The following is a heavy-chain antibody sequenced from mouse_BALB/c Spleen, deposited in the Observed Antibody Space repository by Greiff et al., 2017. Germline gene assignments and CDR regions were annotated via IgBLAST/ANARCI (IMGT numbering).Heavy chain of an antibody. D-gene: IGHD1-1*01. Sequence: QVQLQQSGAELVRPGTSVKVSCKASGYAFTNYLIEWVKQRPGQGLEWIGVINPGSGGTNYNEKFKGKATLTADKSSSTAYMQLSSLTSDDSAVYFCARSGTTVVARGAMDYWGQGTSVTVSS. V-gene: IGHV1-54*03. J-gene: IGHJ4*01. CDR2: INPGSGGT. CDR1: GYAFTNYL. CDR3: ARSGTTVVARGAMDY.